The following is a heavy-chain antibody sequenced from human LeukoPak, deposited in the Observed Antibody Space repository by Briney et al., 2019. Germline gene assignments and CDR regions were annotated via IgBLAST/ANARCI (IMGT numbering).Heavy chain of an antibody. CDR2: TYYRSKWYN. CDR1: GDSVSSNSAA. V-gene: IGHV6-1*01. D-gene: IGHD4-17*01. CDR3: ARDRYGDGLPLDY. Sequence: SRTLSLTCAISGDSVSSNSAAWNWIGQSPSRGLEWLRRTYYRSKWYNDYAVSVKSRITINADTSKNQFSLQLNSVTPEDTAVYYCARDRYGDGLPLDYWGQGTLVTVSS. J-gene: IGHJ4*02.